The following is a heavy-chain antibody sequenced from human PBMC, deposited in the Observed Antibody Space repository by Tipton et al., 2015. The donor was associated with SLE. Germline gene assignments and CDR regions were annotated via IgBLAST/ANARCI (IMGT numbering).Heavy chain of an antibody. V-gene: IGHV4-59*01. D-gene: IGHD3-10*01. CDR1: GDSISSYY. CDR2: IYYSGST. Sequence: TLSLTCTVSGDSISSYYWSWIRQPPGKGLEWIGYIYYSGSTNYNPSLKSRVTISVDTSKNQFSLKLSSVTAADTAVYYCARVADYYGSGHYYYYMDVWGKGTTVTVSS. J-gene: IGHJ6*03. CDR3: ARVADYYGSGHYYYYMDV.